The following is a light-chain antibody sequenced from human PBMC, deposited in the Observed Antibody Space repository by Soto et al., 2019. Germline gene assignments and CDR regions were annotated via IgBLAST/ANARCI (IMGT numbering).Light chain of an antibody. V-gene: IGKV1-39*01. CDR3: QQSYNTPPFT. CDR2: AAS. J-gene: IGKJ2*01. Sequence: DIQMTQSPSSLSASVGDRVTITCRASQSISSYLNWYQQKPGKAPNLLIYAASSLQSGVPSRFSGSASGTDFTLTISSLQPDDFATYYCQQSYNTPPFTFGQGTKLEI. CDR1: QSISSY.